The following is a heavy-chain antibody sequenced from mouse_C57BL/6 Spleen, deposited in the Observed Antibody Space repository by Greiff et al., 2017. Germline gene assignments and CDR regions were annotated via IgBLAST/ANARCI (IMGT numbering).Heavy chain of an antibody. V-gene: IGHV1-82*01. CDR2: IYPGDGDT. Sequence: QVQLKESGPELVKPGASVKISCKASGYAFSSSWMNWVKQRPGKGLEWIGRIYPGDGDTNYNGKFKGKATLTADKSSSTAYMQLSSLTSEDSAVYFCARNFYYYGSSSNWYFDVWGTGTTVTVSS. D-gene: IGHD1-1*01. CDR3: ARNFYYYGSSSNWYFDV. J-gene: IGHJ1*03. CDR1: GYAFSSSW.